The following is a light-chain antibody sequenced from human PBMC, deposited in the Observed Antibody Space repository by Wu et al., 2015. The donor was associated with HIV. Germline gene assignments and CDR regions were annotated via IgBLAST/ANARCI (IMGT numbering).Light chain of an antibody. CDR1: QNVGNNY. CDR3: QQYSTSLFS. CDR2: GAS. J-gene: IGKJ3*01. V-gene: IGKV3-20*01. Sequence: EIVLMQSPGTLSLSPGDRATVSCRASQNVGNNYLAWYQQKPGQAPRLLIFGASTRAAGIPDRFSGSGSGTNFILTITRLEPEDFAVYYCQQYSTSLFSFGPGTRVDI.